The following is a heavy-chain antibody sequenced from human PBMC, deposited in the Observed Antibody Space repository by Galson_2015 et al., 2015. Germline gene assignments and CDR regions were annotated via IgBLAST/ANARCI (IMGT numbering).Heavy chain of an antibody. J-gene: IGHJ4*02. V-gene: IGHV3-23*01. D-gene: IGHD2-15*01. Sequence: SLRLSCAASGFTFSSYAMSWVRQAPGKGLEWVSGISGSGGTTYYADSVKGRFTISRDNSKNTLYLQMNSLRAEDTALYYCANAPGYCSGGTCYWYFDYWGQGTLVTVSS. CDR3: ANAPGYCSGGTCYWYFDY. CDR1: GFTFSSYA. CDR2: ISGSGGTT.